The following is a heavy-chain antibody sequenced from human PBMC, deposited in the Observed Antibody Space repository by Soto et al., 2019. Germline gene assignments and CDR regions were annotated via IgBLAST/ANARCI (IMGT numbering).Heavy chain of an antibody. D-gene: IGHD1-7*01. CDR2: SYYSGTS. Sequence: SETLSLTSTVSGGSIRVQSYYWTWIRQTPGKGLEWVGSSYYSGTSYFNPALKGRVTISVDTSTNQFSLRLTSVTAADTAVYYCTRSYNWNYYRLDLWGQGTPVTVYS. V-gene: IGHV4-39*01. J-gene: IGHJ5*02. CDR1: GGSIRVQSYY. CDR3: TRSYNWNYYRLDL.